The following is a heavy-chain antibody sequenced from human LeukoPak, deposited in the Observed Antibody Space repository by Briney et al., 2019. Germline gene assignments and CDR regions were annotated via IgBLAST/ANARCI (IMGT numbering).Heavy chain of an antibody. Sequence: GGSLRLSCAASGFIFNNYGLHWVRQAPGKGLEWVAVISYDGSNKYYADSVKGRFTISRDNSKNTLYLQMNSLRAEDTAVYYCAKGGMMPWGYYYYGMDVWGQGTTVTVSS. CDR2: ISYDGSNK. D-gene: IGHD7-27*01. CDR3: AKGGMMPWGYYYYGMDV. J-gene: IGHJ6*02. V-gene: IGHV3-30*18. CDR1: GFIFNNYG.